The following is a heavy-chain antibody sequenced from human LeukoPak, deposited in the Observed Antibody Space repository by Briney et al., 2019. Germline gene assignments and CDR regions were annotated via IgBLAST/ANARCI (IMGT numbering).Heavy chain of an antibody. J-gene: IGHJ4*02. CDR2: IWYDGSNK. CDR3: ARARGTAIHDY. CDR1: GFTFSSYG. V-gene: IGHV3-33*01. Sequence: GRSLRLSCAASGFTFSSYGMHWVRQAPDKGLEWVTVIWYDGSNKYYADSVKGRFTISRDNSKNTLYRQMNSLRAEDTAVYYCARARGTAIHDYWGQGTLVTVSS. D-gene: IGHD5-18*01.